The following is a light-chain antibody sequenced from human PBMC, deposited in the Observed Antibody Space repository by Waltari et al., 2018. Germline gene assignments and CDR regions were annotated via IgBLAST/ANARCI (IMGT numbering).Light chain of an antibody. CDR3: SAWDSSLSVYV. Sequence: QSALTQEASVSGTVGQKVTLSCSGNSKNVGSNAVGWYQRISHGVPKTVMFGSSLPPGIPDRFSASKSGATAALTISGLQPEDEADYFCSAWDSSLSVYVFGTGTKVTVL. CDR2: GS. J-gene: IGLJ1*01. CDR1: SKNVGSNA. V-gene: IGLV1-36*01.